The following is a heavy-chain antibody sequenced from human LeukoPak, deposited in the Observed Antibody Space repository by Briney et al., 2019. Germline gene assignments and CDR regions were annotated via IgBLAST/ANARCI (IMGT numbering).Heavy chain of an antibody. D-gene: IGHD3-10*01. CDR3: ARTYYYTSGSYSLDY. V-gene: IGHV4-38-2*02. J-gene: IGHJ4*02. Sequence: SETLSLTCTVSGYSISSGYYWGWIRQPPGKGLEWIGSIYHSGSTYYNPSLKSRVTISVDKYKNKFSLKLSSVTAADTAVYYCARTYYYTSGSYSLDYWGQGTLVSVSS. CDR2: IYHSGST. CDR1: GYSISSGYY.